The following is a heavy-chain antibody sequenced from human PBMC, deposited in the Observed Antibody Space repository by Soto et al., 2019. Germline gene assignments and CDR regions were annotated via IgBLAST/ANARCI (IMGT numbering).Heavy chain of an antibody. V-gene: IGHV4-39*02. CDR3: ARDLGYYYGSGAIDS. CDR2: IYYSGST. J-gene: IGHJ4*02. D-gene: IGHD3-10*01. CDR1: GGSISSSSYY. Sequence: KTSETLSLTCTVSGGSISSSSYYWGWIRQPPGKGLEWIGSIYYSGSTYYNPSLKSRVTISVDTSKNQFSLKLSSVTAADTAVYYCARDLGYYYGSGAIDSWGQGTLVTVS.